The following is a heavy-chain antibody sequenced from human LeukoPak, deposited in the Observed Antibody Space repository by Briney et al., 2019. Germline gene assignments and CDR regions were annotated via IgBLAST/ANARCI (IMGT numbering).Heavy chain of an antibody. J-gene: IGHJ4*02. D-gene: IGHD3-22*01. CDR2: INPNSGGT. V-gene: IGHV1-2*02. CDR1: GYTFTGYY. Sequence: ASVKVSCKASGYTFTGYYMHWVRQAPGQGLEWMGWINPNSGGTNYAQKFQGRVTMTRDTSISTAYMELSRLRSDDTAVDYCARDYYDSSGYYYFDYWGQGTLVTVSS. CDR3: ARDYYDSSGYYYFDY.